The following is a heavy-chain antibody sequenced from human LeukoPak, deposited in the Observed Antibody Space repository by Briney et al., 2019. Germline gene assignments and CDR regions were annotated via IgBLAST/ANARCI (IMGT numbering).Heavy chain of an antibody. J-gene: IGHJ6*03. D-gene: IGHD1-26*01. CDR3: ATVRPKARSGSSFHYYAYMNV. Sequence: GASVEVSCKVSGDILTDLSMHWVRQAPGKGLEWMGGFDPDDGETIYAQRFQGRVTMTEDTSTDTAYMYLSSLRSEDTAVYYCATVRPKARSGSSFHYYAYMNVWGQGTTVTVSS. CDR1: GDILTDLS. V-gene: IGHV1-24*01. CDR2: FDPDDGET.